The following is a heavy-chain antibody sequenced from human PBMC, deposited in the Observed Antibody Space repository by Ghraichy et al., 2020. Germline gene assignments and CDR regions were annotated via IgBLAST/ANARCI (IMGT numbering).Heavy chain of an antibody. D-gene: IGHD3-3*01. CDR2: ISGSGGST. CDR1: GFTFSSYA. CDR3: ATGFFGVVIIRGYWFDP. J-gene: IGHJ5*02. V-gene: IGHV3-23*01. Sequence: GESLNISCAASGFTFSSYAMSWVRQAPGKGLEWVSAISGSGGSTYYADSVKGRFTISRDNSKNTLYLQMNSLRAEDTAVYYCATGFFGVVIIRGYWFDPWGQGTLVTVSS.